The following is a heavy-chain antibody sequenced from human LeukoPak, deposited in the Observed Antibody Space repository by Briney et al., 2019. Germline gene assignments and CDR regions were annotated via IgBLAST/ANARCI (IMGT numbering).Heavy chain of an antibody. V-gene: IGHV3-48*04. J-gene: IGHJ6*03. CDR1: GFTFSSYT. D-gene: IGHD1-1*01. CDR3: ARAGTSSNYYYYMDV. Sequence: PGGSLRLSCAASGFTFSSYTMNWVRQAPGKGLEWVSYISGSGGTTYYADSVKGRFTISRDNAKNSLYLQMNSPRAEDTAVYYCARAGTSSNYYYYMDVWGKGTTVTVSS. CDR2: ISGSGGTT.